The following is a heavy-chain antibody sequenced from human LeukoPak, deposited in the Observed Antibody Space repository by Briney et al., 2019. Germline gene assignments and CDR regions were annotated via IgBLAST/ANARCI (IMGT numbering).Heavy chain of an antibody. CDR2: IKSKTDGGTT. J-gene: IGHJ4*02. V-gene: IGHV3-15*01. D-gene: IGHD6-19*01. CDR1: GFTFSNAW. CDR3: TTDQWLVSTFDY. Sequence: GGSLRLSCAAAGFTFSNAWISWVRQAPGKGLEWVGRIKSKTDGGTTDYAAPVKGRFTIPRDDSKNTLYLQMNSLKTEDTAVYYCTTDQWLVSTFDYWGQGTLVTVSS.